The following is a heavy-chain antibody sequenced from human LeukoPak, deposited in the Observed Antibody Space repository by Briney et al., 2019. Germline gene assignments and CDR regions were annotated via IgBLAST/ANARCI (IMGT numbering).Heavy chain of an antibody. J-gene: IGHJ6*03. Sequence: SETLSLTCTVSGGSISSSSYYWSWIRQPPGKGLEWIGYIYYSGSTYYNPSLKSRVTISVDTSKNQFSLKLSSVTAADTAVYYCANYRLDYYYYYYMDVWGKGTTVTVSS. CDR2: IYYSGST. D-gene: IGHD4-11*01. CDR3: ANYRLDYYYYYYMDV. CDR1: GGSISSSSYY. V-gene: IGHV4-30-4*08.